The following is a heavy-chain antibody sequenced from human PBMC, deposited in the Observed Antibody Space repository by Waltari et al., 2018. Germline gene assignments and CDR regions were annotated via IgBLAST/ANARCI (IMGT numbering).Heavy chain of an antibody. CDR2: ITHKTGAT. V-gene: IGHV1-2*02. Sequence: QVQLVQSGAEVKKPGASLKVSCKASGYTFTNFYMHWVREAPGQGLEWMGWITHKTGATKYAHKFQDRVTMTRDTSIDTVYMELTRLRSDDTAVYYCARDIDHGALSLDFWGQGTLVTVSS. CDR3: ARDIDHGALSLDF. CDR1: GYTFTNFY. D-gene: IGHD4-17*01. J-gene: IGHJ4*02.